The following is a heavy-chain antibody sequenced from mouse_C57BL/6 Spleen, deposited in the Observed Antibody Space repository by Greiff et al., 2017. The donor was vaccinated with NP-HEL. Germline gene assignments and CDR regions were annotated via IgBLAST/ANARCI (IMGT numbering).Heavy chain of an antibody. D-gene: IGHD2-10*02. CDR3: ARGGYGNPFDY. CDR2: IYPGSGNT. CDR1: GYSFTSYY. Sequence: QVQLQQSGPELVKPGASVKISCKASGYSFTSYYIHWVKQRPGQGLEWIGWIYPGSGNTKYNEKFKGKATLTADTSSSTAYMQLSSLTSEDSAVYYCARGGYGNPFDYWGQGTTLTVSS. V-gene: IGHV1-66*01. J-gene: IGHJ2*01.